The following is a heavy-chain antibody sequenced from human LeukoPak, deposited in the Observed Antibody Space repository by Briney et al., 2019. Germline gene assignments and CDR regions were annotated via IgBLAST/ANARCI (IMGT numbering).Heavy chain of an antibody. CDR3: ARDHHRRLYDSQARDTFDI. J-gene: IGHJ3*02. CDR2: ISSSSSTM. CDR1: GFTFSSYS. D-gene: IGHD3-22*01. Sequence: GGSLRLSRAASGFTFSSYSMNWVRQAPGKGLEWVSYISSSSSTMYYADSVKGRFSISRDNAKNSLYLQMNSLRAEDTAVYYCARDHHRRLYDSQARDTFDIWGQGTMVTVSS. V-gene: IGHV3-48*01.